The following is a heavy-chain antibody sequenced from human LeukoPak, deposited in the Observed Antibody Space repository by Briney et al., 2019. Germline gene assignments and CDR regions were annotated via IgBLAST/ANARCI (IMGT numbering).Heavy chain of an antibody. CDR3: ARWGTYSSSWYILDV. D-gene: IGHD6-13*01. J-gene: IGHJ6*02. CDR2: IYYSGST. CDR1: GGSISSYY. Sequence: PSETLSLTCTVSGGSISSYYWSWIRQPPGKGLEWIGYIYYSGSTNYNPSLKSRVTISVDTSKNQFSLKLSSVTAANTAVYYCARWGTYSSSWYILDVWGQGTTVTVSS. V-gene: IGHV4-59*08.